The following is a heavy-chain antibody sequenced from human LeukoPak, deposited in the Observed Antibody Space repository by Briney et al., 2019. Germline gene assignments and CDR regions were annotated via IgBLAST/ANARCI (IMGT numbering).Heavy chain of an antibody. D-gene: IGHD5-24*01. CDR1: GGTFSSYA. CDR2: IIPIFGTA. V-gene: IGHV1-69*13. CDR3: ATGLEGWYYFYMDV. J-gene: IGHJ6*03. Sequence: SVKVSCKASGGTFSSYAISWVRQAPGQGLEWMGGIIPIFGTANYAQKFQGRVTITADESTSTANMELSSLRSEDTVVYYCATGLEGWYYFYMDVWGKGTTVTVSS.